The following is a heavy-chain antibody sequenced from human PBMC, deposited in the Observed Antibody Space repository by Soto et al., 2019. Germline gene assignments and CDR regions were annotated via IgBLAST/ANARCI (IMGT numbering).Heavy chain of an antibody. CDR1: GYTFTSYD. CDR2: MNPNSGNT. CDR3: AREKVTSGYPE. V-gene: IGHV1-8*01. Sequence: QVQLVQSGAEVKKPGASVKVSCKASGYTFTSYDINWVRQATGQGLEWMGWMNPNSGNTAYAKKFQGRITMTRNTSISTAYMELSRLRSDDTAVYYCAREKVTSGYPEWCQGTLVTVSS. J-gene: IGHJ4*02. D-gene: IGHD3-22*01.